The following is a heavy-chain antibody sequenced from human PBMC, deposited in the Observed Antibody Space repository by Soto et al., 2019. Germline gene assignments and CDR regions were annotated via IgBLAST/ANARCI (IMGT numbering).Heavy chain of an antibody. CDR3: AKADRWQVGVVAALSH. J-gene: IGHJ4*02. CDR1: GFTFSRYG. CDR2: ISDDGSNK. D-gene: IGHD2-15*01. Sequence: QVQLVESGGGVVQPGRSLRLSCAASGFTFSRYGMHWVRQAPGKGLERVAAISDDGSNKYYADSVKGRFTISRDNSKNTLDLQMNSLRAADTAVYYCAKADRWQVGVVAALSHWGQGTLVTVSS. V-gene: IGHV3-30*18.